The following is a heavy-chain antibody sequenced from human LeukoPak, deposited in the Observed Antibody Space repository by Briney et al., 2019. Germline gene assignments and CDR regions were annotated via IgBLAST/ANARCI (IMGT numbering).Heavy chain of an antibody. J-gene: IGHJ6*03. CDR1: GGSFSDYY. D-gene: IGHD3-22*01. CDR2: INPSGRI. CDR3: ARGRHEITMILVVMTAVSYYLDV. Sequence: SETLPLTCAVYGGSFSDYYWTWIRQAPGKGLEWIGEINPSGRISYNPSLKSRLTISVDASKNQFSLNLKSLTAADTAVYSCARGRHEITMILVVMTAVSYYLDVWGKGTTVTVS. V-gene: IGHV4-34*01.